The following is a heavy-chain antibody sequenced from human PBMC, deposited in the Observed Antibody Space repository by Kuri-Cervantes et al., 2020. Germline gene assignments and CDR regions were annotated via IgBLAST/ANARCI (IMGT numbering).Heavy chain of an antibody. CDR1: GGSMSSYY. Sequence: SETLSLTCTVSGGSMSSYYWSWIRQPPGKGLEWIGNIYYSGITNYSPSLKSRVTISVDMSKNQFSLKLSSVTAADTAVYYCARDRQQIDFNSPKTGYSSGWSYYYGMDVWGQGTTVTVSS. V-gene: IGHV4-59*12. CDR2: IYYSGIT. CDR3: ARDRQQIDFNSPKTGYSSGWSYYYGMDV. J-gene: IGHJ6*02. D-gene: IGHD6-19*01.